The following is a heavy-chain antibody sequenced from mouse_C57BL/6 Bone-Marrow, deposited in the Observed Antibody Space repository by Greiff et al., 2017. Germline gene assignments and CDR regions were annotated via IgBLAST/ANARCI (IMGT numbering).Heavy chain of an antibody. CDR2: INPNNGGT. D-gene: IGHD2-2*01. CDR3: ARRDGYDRGYFDY. J-gene: IGHJ2*01. V-gene: IGHV1-26*01. Sequence: VQLQQSVPELVKPGASVKISCKASGYTFTDYYMNWVKQSHGKSLEWIGDINPNNGGTSYNQKFKGKATLTVDKSSSTAYMELRSLTSEDSAVYYCARRDGYDRGYFDYWGQGTTLTVSS. CDR1: GYTFTDYY.